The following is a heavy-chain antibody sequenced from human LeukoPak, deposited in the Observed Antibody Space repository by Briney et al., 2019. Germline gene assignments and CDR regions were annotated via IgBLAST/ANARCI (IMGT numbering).Heavy chain of an antibody. CDR1: GFTFSNYW. J-gene: IGHJ6*03. CDR3: VRRARSYYKPYYYYYYYMDV. CDR2: INSDGSST. Sequence: GGSLRLSCAASGFTFSNYWMHWVRQAPGKGLVWVSRINSDGSSTSYADSVKGRFTISRDNAKNTLYLQMNSLRAEDTAVYYCVRRARSYYKPYYYYYYYMDVWGKGTTVTISS. V-gene: IGHV3-74*01. D-gene: IGHD3-10*01.